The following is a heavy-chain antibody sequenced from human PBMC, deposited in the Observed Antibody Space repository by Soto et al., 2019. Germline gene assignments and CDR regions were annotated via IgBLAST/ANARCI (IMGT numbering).Heavy chain of an antibody. J-gene: IGHJ4*02. Sequence: EVQLVESGGGLVQPGGSLRLSCAASGFTFSSNWMHWVRQGPGKGLVWVSRIDNDGSSRDYADSVKGRFTISRDNAKNTLYLEMSSLRGEDTAVYYCATGSGWYSPDYWGQGTLVTVSS. CDR1: GFTFSSNW. D-gene: IGHD6-19*01. CDR2: IDNDGSSR. CDR3: ATGSGWYSPDY. V-gene: IGHV3-74*01.